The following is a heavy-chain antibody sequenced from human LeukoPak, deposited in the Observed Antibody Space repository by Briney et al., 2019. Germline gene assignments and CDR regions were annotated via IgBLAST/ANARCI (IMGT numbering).Heavy chain of an antibody. CDR1: GGSFSGYY. Sequence: SETLSLTCAVYGGSFSGYYWSWIRQPPGKGLEWIGEINHSGSTNCNPSLKSRVTISVDTSKNQFSLKLSSVTAADTAVYYCARGKRGLLPYFDYWGQGTLVTVSS. CDR2: INHSGST. D-gene: IGHD3-22*01. V-gene: IGHV4-34*01. CDR3: ARGKRGLLPYFDY. J-gene: IGHJ4*02.